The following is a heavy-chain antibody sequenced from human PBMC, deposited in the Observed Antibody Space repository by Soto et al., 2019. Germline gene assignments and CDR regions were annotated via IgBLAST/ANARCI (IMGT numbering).Heavy chain of an antibody. V-gene: IGHV3-30-3*01. CDR2: ISYDGSNK. Sequence: GGSLRLSCAASGFTFSSYAMHWVRQAPGKGLEWVAVISYDGSNKYYADSVKGRFTISRDNSKNTLYLQMNSLRAEDTAVYFCARDGRGYDGSGYYYGAYFFDYWGQGTLVTVSS. J-gene: IGHJ4*02. D-gene: IGHD3-22*01. CDR1: GFTFSSYA. CDR3: ARDGRGYDGSGYYYGAYFFDY.